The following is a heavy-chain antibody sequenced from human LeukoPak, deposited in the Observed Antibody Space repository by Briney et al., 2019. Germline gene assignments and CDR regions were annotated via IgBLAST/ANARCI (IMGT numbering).Heavy chain of an antibody. CDR2: IKQDGSEK. CDR1: GFTFSNSA. J-gene: IGHJ6*02. D-gene: IGHD6-19*01. V-gene: IGHV3-7*03. Sequence: PGGSLRLSCAASGFTFSNSAMHWVRQAPGKGLEWVANIKQDGSEKYYVDSVKGRFTISRDNAKNSLYLQMNSLRAEDTAVYYCARDEYSSGYYYYYGMDVWGQGTTVTVSS. CDR3: ARDEYSSGYYYYYGMDV.